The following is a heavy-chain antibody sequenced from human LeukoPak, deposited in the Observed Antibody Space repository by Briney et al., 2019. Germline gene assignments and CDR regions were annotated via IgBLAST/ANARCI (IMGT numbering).Heavy chain of an antibody. CDR3: ARSHIVVVVAATLVNNWFDP. D-gene: IGHD2-15*01. J-gene: IGHJ5*02. V-gene: IGHV4-34*01. Sequence: SSETPSLTCAVYGGSFSGYYWSWIRQPPGKGLEWIGEINHSGSTNYNPSLKSRVTISVDTSKNQFSLKLSSVTAADTAVYYCARSHIVVVVAATLVNNWFDPWGQGTLVTVSS. CDR2: INHSGST. CDR1: GGSFSGYY.